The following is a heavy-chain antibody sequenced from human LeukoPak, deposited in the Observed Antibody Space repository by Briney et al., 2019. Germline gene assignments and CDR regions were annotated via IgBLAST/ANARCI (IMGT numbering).Heavy chain of an antibody. Sequence: GGSLRLSCAASGFTFSGYRMNGVRQPPGKGRGWVSSISSSSSYIYYADSVKGRFTISRDNAKNSLYLQMNSLRAEDTAVYYCARDFTVTTRLFDYWGQGTLVTVSS. CDR2: ISSSSSYI. V-gene: IGHV3-21*01. CDR3: ARDFTVTTRLFDY. J-gene: IGHJ4*02. D-gene: IGHD4-17*01. CDR1: GFTFSGYR.